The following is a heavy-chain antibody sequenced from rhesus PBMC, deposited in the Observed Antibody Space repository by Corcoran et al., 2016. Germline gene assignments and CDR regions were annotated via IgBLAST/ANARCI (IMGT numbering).Heavy chain of an antibody. Sequence: QVQLQESGPGLVKPSETLSLTCAVSGGSFSSYWWSWIRQPPRKGLEWIGVINCNKGNTNSNPALKSGVNSSKDASKNQFSLKLSDVTAADTAVDYCARRGAYYFDYWGQGVLVTVSS. CDR2: INCNKGNT. V-gene: IGHV4-80*01. CDR1: GGSFSSYW. J-gene: IGHJ4*01. CDR3: ARRGAYYFDY.